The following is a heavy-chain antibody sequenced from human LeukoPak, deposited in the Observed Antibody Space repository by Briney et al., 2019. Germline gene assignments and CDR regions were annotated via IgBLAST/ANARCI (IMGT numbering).Heavy chain of an antibody. CDR3: ARDFYHGHCAGLSCFLLDY. Sequence: ASVKVSCKASGYSFTSYGITWVRQAPGRGLEWMGWISAHYGHTNYAQKFQGRVTMTTDTSTSTAYMELRSLRSDDTAVYYCARDFYHGHCAGLSCFLLDYWGQGALVIVSS. J-gene: IGHJ4*02. CDR2: ISAHYGHT. D-gene: IGHD2-8*02. V-gene: IGHV1-18*01. CDR1: GYSFTSYG.